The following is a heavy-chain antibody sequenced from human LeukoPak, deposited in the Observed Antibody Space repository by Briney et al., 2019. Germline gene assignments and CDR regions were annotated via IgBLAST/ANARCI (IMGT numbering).Heavy chain of an antibody. D-gene: IGHD2-2*02. CDR2: ISGSGGST. CDR1: GFTFSSYA. V-gene: IGHV3-23*01. CDR3: AKDLPRRPIRSGALGY. Sequence: GGSLRLSCAASGFTFSSYAMSWVRQAPGKGLDWVSAISGSGGSTYYAASVKGRFTISRDNSKNTLYLQMNSLRAEDTAVYYCAKDLPRRPIRSGALGYWGQGTLVTVSS. J-gene: IGHJ4*02.